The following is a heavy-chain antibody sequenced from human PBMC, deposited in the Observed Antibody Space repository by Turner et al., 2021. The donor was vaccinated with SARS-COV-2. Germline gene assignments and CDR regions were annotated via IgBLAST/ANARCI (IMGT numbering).Heavy chain of an antibody. D-gene: IGHD1-20*01. J-gene: IGHJ5*02. CDR3: ARGQSYNWNRLRFDP. CDR1: GYTFTGYY. V-gene: IGHV1-2*02. CDR2: INPISGGT. Sequence: QVQLVQSGAEVKKPGASVKVSCTASGYTFTGYYMHWVRQAPGQGLEWMGWINPISGGTSYAQIFQGRVTMSRDTSISTVYMELSRLRSDDTAVYYCARGQSYNWNRLRFDPWGQGTLVTVSS.